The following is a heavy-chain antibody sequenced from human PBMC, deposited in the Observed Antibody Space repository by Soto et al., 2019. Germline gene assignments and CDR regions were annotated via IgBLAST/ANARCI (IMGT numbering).Heavy chain of an antibody. CDR2: ISSSGSTI. CDR1: GFTFSDYY. J-gene: IGHJ4*02. Sequence: PGGSLRLSCAASGFTFSDYYMSWIRQAPGKGLEWVSYISSSGSTIYYADSVKGRFTIFRDNAKNSLYLQLNSLRDEDTAVYYCARSPYYYDSSNYYGYWGQGTLVTVSS. V-gene: IGHV3-11*04. D-gene: IGHD3-22*01. CDR3: ARSPYYYDSSNYYGY.